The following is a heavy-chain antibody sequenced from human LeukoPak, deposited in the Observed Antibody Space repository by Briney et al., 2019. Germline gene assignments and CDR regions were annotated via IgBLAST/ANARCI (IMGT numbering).Heavy chain of an antibody. V-gene: IGHV3-21*01. J-gene: IGHJ4*02. CDR2: LNSDGSDI. CDR1: GFTFSSYT. CDR3: PSGF. Sequence: GGSLRLFCAASGFTFSSYTMNWVRQAPGKGLEWVSSLNSDGSDIYYVDSVKGRFTISRDNAKNSLCLQMNSLTAEDTAVYYCPSGFWGQGTLVSVSS. D-gene: IGHD5-12*01.